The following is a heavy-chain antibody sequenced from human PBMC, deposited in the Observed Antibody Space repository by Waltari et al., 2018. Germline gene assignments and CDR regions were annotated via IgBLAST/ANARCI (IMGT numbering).Heavy chain of an antibody. CDR1: GFTFDDYA. J-gene: IGHJ3*02. CDR3: ARSSFAWGGVEDAFDI. Sequence: EVQLVESGGGLVQPGRSLRLSCAASGFTFDDYAMHWVRHAPGKGLEWVSYISSSSSTIYYADSVKGRFTISRDNAKNSLYLQMNSLRAEDTAVYYCARSSFAWGGVEDAFDIWGQGTMVTVSS. V-gene: IGHV3-48*04. CDR2: ISSSSSTI. D-gene: IGHD3-10*01.